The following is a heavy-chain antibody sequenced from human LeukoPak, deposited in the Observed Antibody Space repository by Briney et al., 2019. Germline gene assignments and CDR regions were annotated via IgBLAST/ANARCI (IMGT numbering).Heavy chain of an antibody. V-gene: IGHV3-9*03. D-gene: IGHD2-15*01. Sequence: GGSLRLSCAASGFTFDDYAMHWVRQAPGKGLEWVPGISWNSGSIGYADSVKGRFTISRDNAKNSLYLQMNSLRAEDMALYYCAKDVSRMSYYYMDVWGKGTTVTVSS. CDR1: GFTFDDYA. CDR2: ISWNSGSI. CDR3: AKDVSRMSYYYMDV. J-gene: IGHJ6*03.